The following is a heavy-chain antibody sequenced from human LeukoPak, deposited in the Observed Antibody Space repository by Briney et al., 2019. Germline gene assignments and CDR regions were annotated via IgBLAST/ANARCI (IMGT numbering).Heavy chain of an antibody. CDR2: INPNSGDT. V-gene: IGHV1-2*02. CDR3: ARDLTTYSPDVVY. J-gene: IGHJ4*02. D-gene: IGHD1-26*01. CDR1: GYTFTSYY. Sequence: ASVKVSCKASGYTFTSYYMHWLRQAPGQGLEWMGWINPNSGDTHYAQNFQGRVTLTRDTSSSTVYMELRRLGSDDTAVYYCARDLTTYSPDVVYWGQGTLVTVSS.